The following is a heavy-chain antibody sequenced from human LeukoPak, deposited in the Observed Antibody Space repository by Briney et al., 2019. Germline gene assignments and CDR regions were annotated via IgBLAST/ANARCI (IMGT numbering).Heavy chain of an antibody. V-gene: IGHV3-23*01. J-gene: IGHJ4*02. CDR1: GFTFSSYA. CDR3: AKNRGRYDFWSGYSATPDFAY. CDR2: ISGSGGST. D-gene: IGHD3-3*01. Sequence: GGSLRLSCAGSGFTFSSYAMSWVRQAPGKGLEWVSAISGSGGSTYYADSVKGRFTISRDTSKNTLYLQMNSLRAEDTAVYYCAKNRGRYDFWSGYSATPDFAYWGQGTLVTVSS.